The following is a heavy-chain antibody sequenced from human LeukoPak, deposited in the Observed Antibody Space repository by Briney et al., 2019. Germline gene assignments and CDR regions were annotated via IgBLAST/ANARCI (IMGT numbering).Heavy chain of an antibody. Sequence: GGSLRLSCAASGFTVSSNYMSWHRHAPGKGLEGGSVIYSGGSTYYADSGKGRFTISRDNSKHTLYLQMNRLRAEDTAVYYCARELRDIVVVPAAPPYYYMDVWGKGTTVTVSS. CDR3: ARELRDIVVVPAAPPYYYMDV. CDR1: GFTVSSNY. D-gene: IGHD2-2*01. CDR2: IYSGGST. J-gene: IGHJ6*03. V-gene: IGHV3-53*01.